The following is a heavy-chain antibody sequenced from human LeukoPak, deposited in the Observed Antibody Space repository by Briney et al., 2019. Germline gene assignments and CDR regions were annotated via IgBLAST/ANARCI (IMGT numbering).Heavy chain of an antibody. CDR1: GYSISSGYY. CDR2: IYHGGST. J-gene: IGHJ3*02. D-gene: IGHD6-19*01. V-gene: IGHV4-38-2*02. CDR3: ARDQVPNSSGWYDDAFDI. Sequence: SETLSLTCTVSGYSISSGYYWGWIRQPPGKGLEWIGSIYHGGSTYYNPSLKSRVTISLDTSKTQFSLKLSSVTAADTAVYYCARDQVPNSSGWYDDAFDIWGQGTMVTVSS.